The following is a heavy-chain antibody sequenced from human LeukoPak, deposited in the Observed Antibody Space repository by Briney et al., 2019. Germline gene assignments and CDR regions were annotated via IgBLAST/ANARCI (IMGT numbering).Heavy chain of an antibody. J-gene: IGHJ4*02. Sequence: KLGGSLRLSCAASGFTFSSYNMNWVRQAPGKGLEWVSSISSSSSYIYYADSVKGRFTISRDNAKNSLYLQMNSLRAEDTAVYYCARDRESSSWFDYWGQGTLVTVSS. CDR1: GFTFSSYN. CDR2: ISSSSSYI. CDR3: ARDRESSSWFDY. V-gene: IGHV3-21*01. D-gene: IGHD6-13*01.